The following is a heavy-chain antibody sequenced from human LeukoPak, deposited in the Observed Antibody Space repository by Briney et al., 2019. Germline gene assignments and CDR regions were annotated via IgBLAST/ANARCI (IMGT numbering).Heavy chain of an antibody. D-gene: IGHD3-3*01. CDR1: GGSISSSSYY. Sequence: ETLSLTCTVSGGSISSSSYYWGWIRQPPGKGLEWVSVIYSDRSTYYADSVKGRFTISRDNSKNTLFLQLNSLRAEDTAVYYCAKQDNSIFGVTHYYYYMDVWGKGTTVTVSS. J-gene: IGHJ6*03. CDR2: IYSDRST. V-gene: IGHV3-53*01. CDR3: AKQDNSIFGVTHYYYYMDV.